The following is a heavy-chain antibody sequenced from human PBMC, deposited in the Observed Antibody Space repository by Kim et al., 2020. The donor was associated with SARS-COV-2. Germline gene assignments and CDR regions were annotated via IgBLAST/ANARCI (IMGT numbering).Heavy chain of an antibody. D-gene: IGHD3-22*01. CDR3: ARLADDSSGYSLGQVDY. J-gene: IGHJ4*02. Sequence: SETLSLTCAVSGGSISSSNWCWCLRQPPRKGLLGFVEIYHSGSSNFNSSLKSRVTISVDKSKNQFSLKLSFVTAADTAVYYCARLADDSSGYSLGQVDYWGQGTLVTVSS. CDR1: GGSISSSNW. CDR2: IYHSGSS. V-gene: IGHV4-4*02.